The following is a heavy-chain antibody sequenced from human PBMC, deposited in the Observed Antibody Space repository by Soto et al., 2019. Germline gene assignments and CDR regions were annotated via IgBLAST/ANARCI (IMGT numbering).Heavy chain of an antibody. J-gene: IGHJ3*02. CDR2: VTPYKADT. V-gene: IGHV1-18*04. D-gene: IGHD5-12*01. CDR3: ATDGPSNSGNLYAFDI. Sequence: QAQLVQSGAEVKKSGASVRVSCKASGYTLTNYGVTWVRQAPGQGLEWLGRVTPYKADTNSAQNLQGRVTMATATSTNTAYLELRSLTSDDTAVYFCATDGPSNSGNLYAFDIWGQGTMVTVSA. CDR1: GYTLTNYG.